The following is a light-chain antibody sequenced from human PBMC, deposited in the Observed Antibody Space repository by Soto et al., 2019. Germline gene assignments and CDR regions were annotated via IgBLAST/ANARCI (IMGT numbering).Light chain of an antibody. Sequence: VLPQSPGTLSLSPGERGTLTCRARQSVSNNYLAWYKQKPGPAPRLLISSASNKATGIPDRVSGSVSGSDFTRTIRRLEPEVCAVDYCQHYGSPGTFRQPTK. CDR1: QSVSNNY. V-gene: IGKV3-20*01. CDR2: SAS. CDR3: QHYGSPGT. J-gene: IGKJ1*01.